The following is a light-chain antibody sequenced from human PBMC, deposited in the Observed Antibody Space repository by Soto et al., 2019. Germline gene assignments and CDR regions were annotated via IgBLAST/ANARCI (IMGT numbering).Light chain of an antibody. CDR1: QSVSSN. J-gene: IGKJ1*01. V-gene: IGKV3-15*01. Sequence: EILMTQSPATLSVSPGERATHSCRASQSVSSNLAWYQQKPGQAPRLLIYGASTRATGIPARFSGSGSGTEFTLTISSLQSEDFAVYYCQQYNNWPRTFGQGTKVDIK. CDR2: GAS. CDR3: QQYNNWPRT.